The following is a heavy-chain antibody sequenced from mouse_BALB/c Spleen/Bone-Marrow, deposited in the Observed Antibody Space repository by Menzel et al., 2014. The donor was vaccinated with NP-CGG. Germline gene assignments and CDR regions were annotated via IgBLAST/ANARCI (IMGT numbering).Heavy chain of an antibody. J-gene: IGHJ1*01. D-gene: IGHD2-1*01. CDR1: GYSITSDYA. CDR2: ISYSGST. Sequence: VQLKQSGPGLVKPSQSLSLTCTVTGYSITSDYAWNWIRQFPGNELEWMGYISYSGSTSYNPSLKSRISITRDTSKNQFFLQLNSVTTEDTATYYCAGNYWYFDVWGAGTTVTVSS. V-gene: IGHV3-2*02. CDR3: AGNYWYFDV.